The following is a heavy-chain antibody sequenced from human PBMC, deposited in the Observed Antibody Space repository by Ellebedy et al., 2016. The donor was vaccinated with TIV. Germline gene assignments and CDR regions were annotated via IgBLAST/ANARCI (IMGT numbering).Heavy chain of an antibody. D-gene: IGHD6-19*01. CDR2: ISNDELVE. CDR1: GSTFSDFV. Sequence: PGGSLRLSCAASGSTFSDFVMHWVRQAPGKGPEWVAGISNDELVEDYADSVKGRFTISRDNSKNTLSLQMNSLRPEDTAVYYCARAGYSSVWPYYSYGMDIWGQGTTVTVSS. CDR3: ARAGYSSVWPYYSYGMDI. V-gene: IGHV3-30*01. J-gene: IGHJ6*02.